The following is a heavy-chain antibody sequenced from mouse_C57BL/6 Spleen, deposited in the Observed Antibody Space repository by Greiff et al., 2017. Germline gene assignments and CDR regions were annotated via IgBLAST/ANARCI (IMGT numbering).Heavy chain of an antibody. CDR2: IYPGSGST. V-gene: IGHV1-55*01. J-gene: IGHJ4*01. CDR1: GYTFTSYW. D-gene: IGHD1-1*01. CDR3: ASPHYYGSSPYYAMDY. Sequence: VQLQQPGAELVKPGASVKMSCKASGYTFTSYWITWVKQRPGQGLEWIGDIYPGSGSTNYNEKFKSKATLTVDTSSSTAYMQLSSLTSEDSAVYYCASPHYYGSSPYYAMDYWGQGTSVTVSS.